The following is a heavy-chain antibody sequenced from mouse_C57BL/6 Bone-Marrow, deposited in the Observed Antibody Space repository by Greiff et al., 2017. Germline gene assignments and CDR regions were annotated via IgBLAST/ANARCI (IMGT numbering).Heavy chain of an antibody. CDR2: IYPTSGRT. Sequence: VQLQQPGAELVKPGASVKMSCKASGYTFTSYWITWVKQRPGQGLEWIGDIYPTSGRTNYNEKFKSKAILTVDTASNTAYLQRRSLTSEDSAVFYCASSGPLERSFDYWGQGTTLTVSS. V-gene: IGHV1-55*01. CDR1: GYTFTSYW. J-gene: IGHJ2*01. D-gene: IGHD3-1*01. CDR3: ASSGPLERSFDY.